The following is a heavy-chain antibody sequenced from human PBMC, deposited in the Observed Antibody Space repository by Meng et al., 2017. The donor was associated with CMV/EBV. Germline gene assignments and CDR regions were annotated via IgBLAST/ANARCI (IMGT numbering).Heavy chain of an antibody. CDR3: VRDPTRNSSSWYGLNY. V-gene: IGHV1-46*01. Sequence: SVKVSCKASGYTFTSYYMHWVRQAPGQGLEWMGIINPSGGSTSYTQKFQGRVTMTRNTSTSTVYMELSSLRSEDTAVYYCVRDPTRNSSSWYGLNYWGQGTLVTVSS. CDR2: INPSGGST. CDR1: GYTFTSYY. J-gene: IGHJ4*02. D-gene: IGHD6-13*01.